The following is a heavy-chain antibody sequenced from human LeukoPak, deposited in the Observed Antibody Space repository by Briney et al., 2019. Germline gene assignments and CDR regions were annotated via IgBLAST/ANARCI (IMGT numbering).Heavy chain of an antibody. V-gene: IGHV1-69*04. Sequence: SVKVSCKASGGTFSSYAISWVRQAPGQGLEWMGRIIPIFGIANYAQKFQGRVTITADKSTSTAYMELSSLRSEDTAVYYCARDQLDTAMVTSRGSNNWFDPWGQGTLVAVSS. CDR3: ARDQLDTAMVTSRGSNNWFDP. D-gene: IGHD5-18*01. CDR1: GGTFSSYA. CDR2: IIPIFGIA. J-gene: IGHJ5*02.